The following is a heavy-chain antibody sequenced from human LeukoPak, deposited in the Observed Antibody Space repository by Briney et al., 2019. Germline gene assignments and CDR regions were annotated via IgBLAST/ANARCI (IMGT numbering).Heavy chain of an antibody. CDR3: ARGCRRYWYDYVWGSYRYTSGHFDY. J-gene: IGHJ4*02. V-gene: IGHV4-34*01. CDR2: INHSGST. D-gene: IGHD3-16*02. Sequence: SETLSLTCAVYGGSFSGYYWSWIRQPPGKGLEWIGEINHSGSTNYNPFLKSRVTISVDTSKNQFSLKLSSVTAADTAVYYCARGCRRYWYDYVWGSYRYTSGHFDYWGQGTLVTVSS. CDR1: GGSFSGYY.